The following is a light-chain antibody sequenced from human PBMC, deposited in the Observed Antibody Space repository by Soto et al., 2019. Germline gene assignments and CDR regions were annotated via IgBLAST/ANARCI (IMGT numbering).Light chain of an antibody. CDR1: SSDVGAYNY. V-gene: IGLV2-14*01. CDR3: SSYTSATTYV. Sequence: QSVLTQPASVSGSPGQSITISCTGTSSDVGAYNYDSWYQQHPGKVPKLIIYDVNNRPSAVSNRFSGAKSGNTASLTISGLQTEDEADYYCSSYTSATTYVFGTGSKVPVL. CDR2: DVN. J-gene: IGLJ1*01.